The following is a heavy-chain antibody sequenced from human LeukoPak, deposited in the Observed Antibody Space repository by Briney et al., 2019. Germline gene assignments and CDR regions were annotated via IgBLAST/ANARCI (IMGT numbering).Heavy chain of an antibody. J-gene: IGHJ4*02. V-gene: IGHV3-64*01. CDR3: ARPKYCSSTSCFDFDC. CDR2: ISSNGGST. D-gene: IGHD2-2*01. Sequence: GGSLRLSCAASGFTFSSYAMHWVRQAPGKGLDYVSAISSNGGSTYYANSVKGRFTISRDNSKNTLYLQMGSLRAEDMAVYYCARPKYCSSTSCFDFDCWGKGTLVTVSS. CDR1: GFTFSSYA.